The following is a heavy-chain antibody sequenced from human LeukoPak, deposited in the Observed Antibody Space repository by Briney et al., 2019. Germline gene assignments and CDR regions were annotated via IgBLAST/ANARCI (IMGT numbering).Heavy chain of an antibody. V-gene: IGHV4-34*01. CDR2: INHSGST. J-gene: IGHJ4*02. Sequence: SETLSLTCAVYGGSFSGYYWSWIRQPPGKGLEWIGEINHSGSTNYNPSLKSRVTISVGTSKNQFSLKLSSVTAADTAVYYCARGLASKPFDYWGQGTLVTVSS. CDR1: GGSFSGYY. CDR3: ARGLASKPFDY.